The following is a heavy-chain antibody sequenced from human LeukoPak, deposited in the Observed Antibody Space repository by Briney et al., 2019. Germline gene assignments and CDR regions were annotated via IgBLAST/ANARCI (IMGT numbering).Heavy chain of an antibody. CDR1: RLTVSTNF. J-gene: IGHJ4*02. CDR2: LYSSGRT. D-gene: IGHD3-10*01. V-gene: IGHV3-66*01. Sequence: GGSLRLSCAASRLTVSTNFMSWVRQAPGKGLEWVSVLYSSGRTEYADSVKGRFTISRDNAKNSLYLQMNSLRAEDTAVYYCARDHGFGEGPDYWGQGTLVTVSS. CDR3: ARDHGFGEGPDY.